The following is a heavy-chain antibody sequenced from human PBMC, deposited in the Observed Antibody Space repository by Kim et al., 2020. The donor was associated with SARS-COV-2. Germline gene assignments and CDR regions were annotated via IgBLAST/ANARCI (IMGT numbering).Heavy chain of an antibody. V-gene: IGHV1-18*01. CDR3: ARHPLVATGIGDH. CDR2: INAHNGYT. Sequence: ASVKVSCETSGYTFTTYDISWVRQAPGQGLEWMGWINAHNGYTKCAQKFEDRVTMTTDTSTNTAYMELRSLRSDDTPVYYCARHPLVATGIGDHWGQGTLVTVSS. J-gene: IGHJ4*02. D-gene: IGHD2-21*02. CDR1: GYTFTTYD.